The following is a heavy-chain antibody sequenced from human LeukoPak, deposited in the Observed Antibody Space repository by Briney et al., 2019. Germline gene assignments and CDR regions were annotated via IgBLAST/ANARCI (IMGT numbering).Heavy chain of an antibody. Sequence: SETLSLTCTVSGGSVSSGSYYWSWIRQPPGKGLEWIGYIYYSGSTYYNPSLKSRVTISVDTSKNQFSLKLSSVTAADTAVYYCASVDSSGYYWGQGTLVTVSS. CDR3: ASVDSSGYY. CDR2: IYYSGST. CDR1: GGSVSSGSYY. D-gene: IGHD3-22*01. V-gene: IGHV4-61*01. J-gene: IGHJ4*02.